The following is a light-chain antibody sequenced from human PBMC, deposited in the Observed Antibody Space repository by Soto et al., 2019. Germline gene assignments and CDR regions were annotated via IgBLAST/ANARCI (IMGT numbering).Light chain of an antibody. CDR2: DAS. CDR1: QDITSY. Sequence: DIQMTQSPSSLSASVGDRVTITFQASQDITSYLNWYQHKPGKAPKLLIYDASILEAGVPPRFSVSGSGTDFTLTISSLQPEDVATYYCQHCDYLPIFGPGTTVVFK. J-gene: IGKJ3*01. V-gene: IGKV1-33*01. CDR3: QHCDYLPI.